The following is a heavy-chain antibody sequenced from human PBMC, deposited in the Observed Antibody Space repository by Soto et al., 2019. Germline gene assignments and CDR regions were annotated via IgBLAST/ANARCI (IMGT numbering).Heavy chain of an antibody. D-gene: IGHD3-10*01. CDR3: ARRGSGSYSKGLDV. V-gene: IGHV4-4*02. Sequence: ASETLSLTCAVSGGSISSGNWWSWVRQPPGKGLDGIGEVYHTGSTNYNPSLKSRVTISADKSKIQFSLNLTSVTAADTAVYYCARRGSGSYSKGLDVWGQGTTVTVSS. CDR1: GGSISSGNW. J-gene: IGHJ6*02. CDR2: VYHTGST.